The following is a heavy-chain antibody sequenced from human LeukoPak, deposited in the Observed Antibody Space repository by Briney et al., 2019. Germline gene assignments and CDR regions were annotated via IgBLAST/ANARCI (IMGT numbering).Heavy chain of an antibody. D-gene: IGHD5-12*01. Sequence: PGRSLRLSCAASGFTFSSYGMHWVRQAPGKGLEWVAVISYDGSNKYYADSVKGRFTTSRDNSKNTLYLQMNSLRAEDTAVYYCAKDPRWGSSGYQPYYFDYWGQGTLVTVSS. CDR1: GFTFSSYG. J-gene: IGHJ4*02. CDR3: AKDPRWGSSGYQPYYFDY. V-gene: IGHV3-30*18. CDR2: ISYDGSNK.